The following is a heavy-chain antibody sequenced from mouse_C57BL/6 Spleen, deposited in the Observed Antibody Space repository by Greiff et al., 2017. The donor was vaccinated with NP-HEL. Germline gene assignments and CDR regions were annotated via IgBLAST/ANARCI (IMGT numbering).Heavy chain of an antibody. J-gene: IGHJ3*01. CDR3: ARRDYGSSPWFAY. D-gene: IGHD1-1*01. Sequence: QVQLQQSGAELAKPGASVKLSCKASGYTFTSYWMHWVKQRPGQGLEWIGYINPSSGYTKYNQKFKDKATLTADKSSSTAYMQLSSLTYEDSAVYYCARRDYGSSPWFAYWGQGTLVTVSA. CDR2: INPSSGYT. V-gene: IGHV1-7*01. CDR1: GYTFTSYW.